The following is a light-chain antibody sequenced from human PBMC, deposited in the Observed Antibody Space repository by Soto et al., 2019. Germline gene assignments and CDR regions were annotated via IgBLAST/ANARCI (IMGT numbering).Light chain of an antibody. J-gene: IGLJ1*01. V-gene: IGLV2-14*01. CDR1: SSDVGNYNY. Sequence: QSALTQPASVSGSPGQSITISCTGTSSDVGNYNYVSWYQQHPGKAPKLMIYDVSYRPSGVSNRFSGSKSGNTASLTISGLQAEDEADYYCNSYTGSSTPYVFGTGTKLTVL. CDR3: NSYTGSSTPYV. CDR2: DVS.